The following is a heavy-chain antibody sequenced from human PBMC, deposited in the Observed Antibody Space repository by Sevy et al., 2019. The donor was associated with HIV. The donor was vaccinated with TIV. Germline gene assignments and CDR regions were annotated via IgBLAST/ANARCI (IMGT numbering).Heavy chain of an antibody. V-gene: IGHV3-30-3*01. D-gene: IGHD2-15*01. CDR3: ARDRGYCSGGSCYFHDYFYGMDF. CDR2: IAYAGSNK. CDR1: GFTFSSYA. J-gene: IGHJ6*02. Sequence: GGSLRLSCAASGFTFSSYAMHWVRQAPGKGLEWVAVIAYAGSNKYYADSVKGRFTISRDNSKNTLYLQMNSLRAEDTAVYYCARDRGYCSGGSCYFHDYFYGMDFWGQGTTVTVSS.